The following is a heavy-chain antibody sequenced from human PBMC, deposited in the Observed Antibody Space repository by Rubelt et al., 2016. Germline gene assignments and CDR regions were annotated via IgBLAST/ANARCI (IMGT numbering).Heavy chain of an antibody. Sequence: QAPGKGLEWVSGINWNGGSTGYADSVKGRFTISRDNAKNSLYLQMNSLRAEDTAVYYCAKESGAVAGPFDYWGQGTLVTVSS. CDR2: INWNGGST. CDR3: AKESGAVAGPFDY. D-gene: IGHD6-19*01. V-gene: IGHV3-20*03. J-gene: IGHJ4*02.